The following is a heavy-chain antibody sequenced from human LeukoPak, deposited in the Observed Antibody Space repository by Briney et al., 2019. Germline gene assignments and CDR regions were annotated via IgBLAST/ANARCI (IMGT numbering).Heavy chain of an antibody. CDR3: ARGDYKRWFDY. J-gene: IGHJ4*02. V-gene: IGHV4-34*01. Sequence: PSETLSLTCAVYGGSFSGYYWSWIRQPPGKGLEWIGEINHSGSTNYNPSLKSRVTISVDTSKNQFSLKLSSVTAADTAVHYCARGDYKRWFDYWGQGTLVTVSS. CDR1: GGSFSGYY. D-gene: IGHD3-16*01. CDR2: INHSGST.